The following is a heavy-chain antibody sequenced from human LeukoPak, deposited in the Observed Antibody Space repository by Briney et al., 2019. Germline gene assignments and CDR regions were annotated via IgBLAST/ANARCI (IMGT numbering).Heavy chain of an antibody. CDR3: AKGGGYSYENYYYYMDV. CDR2: IRYDGNNK. V-gene: IGHV3-30*02. CDR1: GFTFSTYG. D-gene: IGHD5-18*01. J-gene: IGHJ6*03. Sequence: GGSLRLSCAASGFTFSTYGMHWVRQAPGKGLEWVAFIRYDGNNKDYADSAKGRFTISRDNSKNTLYLQMNSLRAEDTAVYYCAKGGGYSYENYYYYMDVWGKGTTVTVSS.